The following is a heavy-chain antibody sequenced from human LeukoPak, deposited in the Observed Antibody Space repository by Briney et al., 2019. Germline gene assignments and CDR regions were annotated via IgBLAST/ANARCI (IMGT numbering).Heavy chain of an antibody. CDR3: ARHRNARIRPFDY. J-gene: IGHJ4*02. V-gene: IGHV4-34*01. D-gene: IGHD2-8*01. CDR2: INHSGST. Sequence: SETLSLTCTVSGGSISSYYWSWIRQPPGKGLEWIGEINHSGSTNYNPSLKSRVTISVDTSKNQFSLKLSSVTAADTAVYYCARHRNARIRPFDYWGQGTLVTVSS. CDR1: GGSISSYY.